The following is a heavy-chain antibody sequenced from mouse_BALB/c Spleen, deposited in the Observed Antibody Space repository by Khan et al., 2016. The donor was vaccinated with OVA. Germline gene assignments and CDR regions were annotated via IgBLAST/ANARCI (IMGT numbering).Heavy chain of an antibody. CDR2: INPSSSYP. J-gene: IGHJ3*01. CDR1: GYTFTSYT. V-gene: IGHV1-4*01. CDR3: TREGAYYRSDGWFAY. Sequence: HVQLKQSGAELARPGASVKMSCKASGYTFTSYTMHWVKQRPGQGLEWIGYINPSSSYPNYNQKFKDKATLTADKSSSTAYMQLSSLTSEDSAVYYCTREGAYYRSDGWFAYWGQGTLVTVSA. D-gene: IGHD2-14*01.